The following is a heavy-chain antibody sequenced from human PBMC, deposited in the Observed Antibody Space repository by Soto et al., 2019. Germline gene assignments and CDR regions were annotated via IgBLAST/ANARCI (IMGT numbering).Heavy chain of an antibody. J-gene: IGHJ4*02. D-gene: IGHD2-2*01. CDR2: ISGSGGST. V-gene: IGHV3-23*01. Sequence: EVQLLESGGGLVQPGGSLRLSCAASGFTFSSYAMSWVRQAPGKGLEWVSAISGSGGSTYYADSVKGRFTISRDNSKSTLYLQMNSLRAEDTAVYYCAKRRLYWSSTSCYDMFDYWGQGTLVTVSS. CDR3: AKRRLYWSSTSCYDMFDY. CDR1: GFTFSSYA.